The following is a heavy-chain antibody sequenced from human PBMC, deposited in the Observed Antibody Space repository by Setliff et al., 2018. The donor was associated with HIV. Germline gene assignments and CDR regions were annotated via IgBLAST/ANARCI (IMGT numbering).Heavy chain of an antibody. CDR2: IYYSGST. CDR1: GASTSSNTYS. CDR3: ARDHCSSSGCYEYSYYGMDV. V-gene: IGHV4-39*07. J-gene: IGHJ6*02. Sequence: PSETLSLTCTVSGASTSSNTYSWVWIRQPPGKGLEWIGSIYYSGSTYYNPSLKSRVSISVDTSKTQFSLKLSSVTAADTAVYYCARDHCSSSGCYEYSYYGMDVWGQGTTVTVS. D-gene: IGHD2-2*01.